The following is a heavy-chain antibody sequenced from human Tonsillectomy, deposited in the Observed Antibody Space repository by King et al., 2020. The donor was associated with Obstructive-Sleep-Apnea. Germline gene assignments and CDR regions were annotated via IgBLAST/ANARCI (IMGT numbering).Heavy chain of an antibody. CDR3: AKCMDGSGSYYKGVIDY. CDR2: ISWNSGSI. Sequence: VQLVESGGGLVQPGRSLRLSCAASGFTFDDYVMHWVRQAPGKGLEWVSGISWNSGSIGYADSVKGRFTISRDNAKNSLYLQMNSLRAEDTALYYCAKCMDGSGSYYKGVIDYWGQGTLVTVSS. J-gene: IGHJ4*02. D-gene: IGHD3-10*01. V-gene: IGHV3-9*01. CDR1: GFTFDDYV.